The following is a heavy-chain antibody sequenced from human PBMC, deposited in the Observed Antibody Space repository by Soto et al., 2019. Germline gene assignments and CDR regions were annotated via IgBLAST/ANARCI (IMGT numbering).Heavy chain of an antibody. CDR2: ISYDGSNK. J-gene: IGHJ6*02. D-gene: IGHD3-22*01. V-gene: IGHV3-30*03. CDR3: MIGYGMVV. Sequence: PGRSLRLSCAASGFTFSSYGMHWVRQAPGKGLEWVAVISYDGSNKYYADSVKGRFTISRDNSKNTLYLQMNSLRAEDTAVYYAMIGYGMVVWGPGPT. CDR1: GFTFSSYG.